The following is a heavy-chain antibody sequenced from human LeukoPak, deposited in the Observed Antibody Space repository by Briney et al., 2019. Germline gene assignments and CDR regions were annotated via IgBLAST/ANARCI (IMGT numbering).Heavy chain of an antibody. V-gene: IGHV3-66*01. Sequence: PGGSLRLSCAASGFTVSSNYMSWVRQAPGKGLEWVSVIYSGGSTYYADSVKGRFTISRDNSKNTLYLQMNSLRAEDTAVYYCARARDRYSPLDYWGQGTLVTVSS. D-gene: IGHD5-24*01. CDR2: IYSGGST. CDR3: ARARDRYSPLDY. CDR1: GFTVSSNY. J-gene: IGHJ4*02.